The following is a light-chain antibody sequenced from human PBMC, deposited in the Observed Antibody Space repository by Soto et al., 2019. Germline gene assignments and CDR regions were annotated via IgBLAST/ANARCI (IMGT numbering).Light chain of an antibody. CDR3: AAWDDSLNGVV. J-gene: IGLJ2*01. CDR1: SSNIGTNS. V-gene: IGLV1-44*01. Sequence: QSVLTQPPSGSGTPGQRVTISCSGSSSNIGTNSMSWYQHLPGTAPKLLMYANSQRPSGVPDRFSGSKSGTSASLAISGLQSEDEADYYCAAWDDSLNGVVFGGGTKLTVL. CDR2: ANS.